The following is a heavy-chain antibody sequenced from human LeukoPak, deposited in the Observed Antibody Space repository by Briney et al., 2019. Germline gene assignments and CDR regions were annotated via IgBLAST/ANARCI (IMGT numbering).Heavy chain of an antibody. CDR1: GFTVSSNY. D-gene: IGHD4-17*01. CDR3: ARKHYGDYVVY. CDR2: IYSGGST. V-gene: IGHV3-66*01. J-gene: IGHJ4*02. Sequence: GGSLRLSCAASGFTVSSNYMSWVRQAPGKGLEWVSVIYSGGSTYYADSVKGRFTISRDNSKNTLYLQMNSLRAEDTAVYYCARKHYGDYVVYWGQGTLVTVSS.